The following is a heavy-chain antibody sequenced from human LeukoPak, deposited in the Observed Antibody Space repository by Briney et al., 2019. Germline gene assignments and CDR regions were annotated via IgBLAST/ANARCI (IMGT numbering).Heavy chain of an antibody. V-gene: IGHV3-11*01. CDR2: ISSSGSTI. CDR1: GFTFSDYY. Sequence: PGGSLRLSCAASGFTFSDYYMSWIRQAPGKGLEWVSYISSSGSTIYYADSVKGRFTISRDNAKNSLYLQMNSLRAEDTAVYYCAIRLGGYCSSTSCYPHGHYGMDVWGQGTTVTVSS. J-gene: IGHJ6*02. D-gene: IGHD2-2*01. CDR3: AIRLGGYCSSTSCYPHGHYGMDV.